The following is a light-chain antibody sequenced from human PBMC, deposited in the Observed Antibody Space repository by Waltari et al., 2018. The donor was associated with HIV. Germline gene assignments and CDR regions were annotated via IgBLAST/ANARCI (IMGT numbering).Light chain of an antibody. CDR1: SGSVTSSNY. V-gene: IGLV8-61*01. CDR3: LLYMGSGVWV. CDR2: NTN. J-gene: IGLJ3*02. Sequence: QTVVTQEPSFSVSPGGTVTLPCGLSSGSVTSSNYPSWNQQTPGQAPRTLITNTNTRSSVVPDRFSGSILGNRAALTITGAQADDESAYYCLLYMGSGVWVFGGGTKLTVL.